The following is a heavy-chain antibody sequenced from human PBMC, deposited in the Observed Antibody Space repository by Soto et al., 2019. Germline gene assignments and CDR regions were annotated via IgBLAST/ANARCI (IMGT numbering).Heavy chain of an antibody. Sequence: VQLLESGGGLVQPGGSLRLSCAASGFTFSSYVMSWVRQAPGKGLEWVAVISYDGSNKYYADSVKGRFTISRDNSKNTLYLQMNSLRAEDTAVYYCAKEGKGIVGAKAGAFDIWGQGTMVTVSS. J-gene: IGHJ3*02. CDR1: GFTFSSYV. D-gene: IGHD1-26*01. V-gene: IGHV3-30*18. CDR3: AKEGKGIVGAKAGAFDI. CDR2: ISYDGSNK.